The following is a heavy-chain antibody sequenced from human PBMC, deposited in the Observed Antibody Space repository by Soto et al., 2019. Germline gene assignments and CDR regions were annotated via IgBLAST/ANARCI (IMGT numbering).Heavy chain of an antibody. V-gene: IGHV5-51*01. CDR2: IYPGDSDT. CDR3: AASIFYYGMDV. J-gene: IGHJ6*02. Sequence: GASLKISCKGPGYTFTNYWIGWVRQMPGKGLEWMGIIYPGDSDTKYNPSFQGQVTISADKSITTTYLRWTSLKASDTAIYYCAASIFYYGMDVWGQGTTVTSP. CDR1: GYTFTNYW.